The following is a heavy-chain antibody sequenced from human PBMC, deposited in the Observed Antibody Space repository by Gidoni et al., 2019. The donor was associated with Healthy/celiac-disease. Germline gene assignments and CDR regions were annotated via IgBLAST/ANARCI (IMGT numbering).Heavy chain of an antibody. CDR1: RFTFSSDG. CDR3: AREDVLRLLEWHGMDV. V-gene: IGHV3-33*01. CDR2: IWYDGSNK. Sequence: QVQLLESVGGVVQPGRSLSISCAASRFTFSSDGMHGVRQAPGNGLEWVAVIWYDGSNKYYADSVKGRFTISRDNSKNTLYLQRNSLRAEDTAVDYCAREDVLRLLEWHGMDVWGQGTTVTVSS. J-gene: IGHJ6*02. D-gene: IGHD3-3*01.